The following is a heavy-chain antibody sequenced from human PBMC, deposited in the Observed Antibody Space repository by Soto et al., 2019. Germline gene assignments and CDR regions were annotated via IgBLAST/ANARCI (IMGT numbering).Heavy chain of an antibody. CDR1: GGTFSSYA. J-gene: IGHJ4*01. D-gene: IGHD2-15*01. Sequence: QVQLVQSGAEVRQPASSVKVSCKTSGGTFSSYAISWVRQAPGQGLEWMGGIVPIVDTPTYAQKFQGRVTITADESTSTVYMELSSLRSDDTAVYYCVRVVAIPAYPDNWGQGTLVTVSS. CDR2: IVPIVDTP. V-gene: IGHV1-69*12. CDR3: VRVVAIPAYPDN.